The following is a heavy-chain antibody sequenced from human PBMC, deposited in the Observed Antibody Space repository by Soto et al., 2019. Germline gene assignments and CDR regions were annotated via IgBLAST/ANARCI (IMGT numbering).Heavy chain of an antibody. Sequence: GGSLRLSCAASGFTFSSYAMHWVRQAPGKGLEWVAVISYDGSNKYYADSVEGRFTISRDNSKNTLYLQMNSLRAEDTAVYYCARDRGGRWVNEYYFDYWGQGTLVTVSS. CDR3: ARDRGGRWVNEYYFDY. V-gene: IGHV3-30-3*01. CDR1: GFTFSSYA. J-gene: IGHJ4*02. D-gene: IGHD2-15*01. CDR2: ISYDGSNK.